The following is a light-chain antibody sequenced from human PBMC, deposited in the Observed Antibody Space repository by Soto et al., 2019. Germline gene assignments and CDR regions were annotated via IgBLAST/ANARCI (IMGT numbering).Light chain of an antibody. J-gene: IGLJ2*01. CDR2: DDN. V-gene: IGLV1-44*01. CDR3: ATWDDSLDDPVV. Sequence: QSVLTQPPSASGTPGQRVTISCSGGSANIGEKTVSWYQQFPGTAPTLLIYDDNQRPSGVPDRFSGSKSGTSVSLAISGLRSEDEATSYCATWDDSLDDPVVFGGGTKLTVL. CDR1: SANIGEKT.